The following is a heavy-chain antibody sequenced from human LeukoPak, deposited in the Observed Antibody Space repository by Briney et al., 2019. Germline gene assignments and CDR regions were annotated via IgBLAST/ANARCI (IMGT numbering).Heavy chain of an antibody. CDR2: IYYSGRT. V-gene: IGHV4-31*03. Sequence: SETLSLTCTVSGASVSSGGYYLSWIRQHPGKGLEWIGSIYYSGRTYYNPSLKSRVTTSIDTFKNQFSLKLSSVTAADTAVYYCARVGTPGYSGYAHWGQGTLVTVSS. D-gene: IGHD5-12*01. J-gene: IGHJ4*02. CDR1: GASVSSGGYY. CDR3: ARVGTPGYSGYAH.